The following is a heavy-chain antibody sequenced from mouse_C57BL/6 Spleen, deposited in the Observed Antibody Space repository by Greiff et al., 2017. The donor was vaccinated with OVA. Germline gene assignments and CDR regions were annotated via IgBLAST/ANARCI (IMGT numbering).Heavy chain of an antibody. CDR3: ARDGVITTVVENFDY. D-gene: IGHD1-1*01. J-gene: IGHJ2*01. CDR2: IDPSDSYT. CDR1: GYTFTSYW. Sequence: VQLQQPGAELVRPGTSVKLSCKASGYTFTSYWMHWVKQRPGQGLEWIGVIDPSDSYTNYNQKFKGKATLTVDTSSSTAYMQLSSLTSEDSAVYYCARDGVITTVVENFDYWGQGTTLTVSS. V-gene: IGHV1-59*01.